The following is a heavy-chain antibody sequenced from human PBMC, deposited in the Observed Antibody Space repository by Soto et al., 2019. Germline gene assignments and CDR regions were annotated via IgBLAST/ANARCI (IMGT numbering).Heavy chain of an antibody. CDR1: GFTFSNYI. Sequence: EVQLLESGGGLVQPGGSLRLSCAASGFTFSNYIMSWVRQAPGKGLEWVSSISDSGGSTYYADSVKGRFTVSRDNSRNTLYLQMNNLRAEDTAVYFCAKDRERRQRLVPHWFDPWGRGTLVTVSS. D-gene: IGHD6-13*01. CDR3: AKDRERRQRLVPHWFDP. V-gene: IGHV3-23*01. CDR2: ISDSGGST. J-gene: IGHJ5*02.